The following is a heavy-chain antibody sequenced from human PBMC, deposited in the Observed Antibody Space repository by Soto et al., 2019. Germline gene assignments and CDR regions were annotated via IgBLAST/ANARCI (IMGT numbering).Heavy chain of an antibody. D-gene: IGHD3-3*01. CDR3: ASHYDMWSGYLSPVDY. CDR2: IDTSGTKI. J-gene: IGHJ4*02. CDR1: GYTFSDYY. V-gene: IGHV3-11*01. Sequence: QVQLVESGGHLVKPGGSLRLSCAASGYTFSDYYMSWIRQAPGKGLEWISYIDTSGTKIYYADSVKGRFTITRDNAKNSLYLEMNSLRDEDTAVYYCASHYDMWSGYLSPVDYWGQGTLVTVSS.